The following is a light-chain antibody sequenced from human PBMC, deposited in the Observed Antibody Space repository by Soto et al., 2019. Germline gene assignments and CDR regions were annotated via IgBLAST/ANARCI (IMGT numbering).Light chain of an antibody. CDR2: GVS. V-gene: IGKV1-12*01. Sequence: TQSPSSVAASVGERVTITCRASQDLSSWLAWYQQKPGKAPKLLISGVSTLQSGVPSRFSGSASGTDFTLTIYGLQPDDFATYFCQQAKTFPWTFGQGTKVVI. CDR1: QDLSSW. CDR3: QQAKTFPWT. J-gene: IGKJ1*01.